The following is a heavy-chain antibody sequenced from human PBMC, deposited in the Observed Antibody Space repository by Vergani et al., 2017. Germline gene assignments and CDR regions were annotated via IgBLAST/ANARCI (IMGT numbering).Heavy chain of an antibody. CDR1: GASVNSYY. CDR2: MYHSGST. CDR3: GRVADFYGLGSRLLDL. J-gene: IGHJ5*02. Sequence: QLHLQESGPGLVKPSETLSLTCTVSGASVNSYYWSWIRQPPGKGLEWIGYMYHSGSTNYNPSLETRVTISGDTSKNQFSLKLNSVTAADTAVYYCGRVADFYGLGSRLLDLWGQGILVTVSS. V-gene: IGHV4-59*02. D-gene: IGHD3-10*01.